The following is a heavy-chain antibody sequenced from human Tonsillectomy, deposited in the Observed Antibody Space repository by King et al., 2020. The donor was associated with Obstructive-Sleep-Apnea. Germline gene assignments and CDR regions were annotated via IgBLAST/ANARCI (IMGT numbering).Heavy chain of an antibody. D-gene: IGHD4-17*01. J-gene: IGHJ5*02. V-gene: IGHV3-48*04. CDR1: GFTFSSYS. Sequence: VQLVESGGGLVQPGGSLRLSCAASGFTFSSYSMNWVRQAPGTGLEWVSYISSSSSTIYYADSVKGRFTISRDNAKNSLDPQMNRLRAEDTAVYYCARDRRYGDYPWGQGTLVTVSS. CDR2: ISSSSSTI. CDR3: ARDRRYGDYP.